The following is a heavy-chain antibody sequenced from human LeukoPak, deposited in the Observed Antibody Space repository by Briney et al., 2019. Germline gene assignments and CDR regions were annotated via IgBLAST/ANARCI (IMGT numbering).Heavy chain of an antibody. CDR3: ARDQGGDGYNGHWNY. Sequence: LAGGSLRLSCAASGFTFDDYAMHWVRHAPGKGLEWVSLISWDGGSTYYADSVKGRFTISRDNSKNSLYLQMNSLRAEDTAVYYCARDQGGDGYNGHWNYWGQGTLVTVSS. V-gene: IGHV3-43D*03. D-gene: IGHD5-24*01. CDR2: ISWDGGST. J-gene: IGHJ4*02. CDR1: GFTFDDYA.